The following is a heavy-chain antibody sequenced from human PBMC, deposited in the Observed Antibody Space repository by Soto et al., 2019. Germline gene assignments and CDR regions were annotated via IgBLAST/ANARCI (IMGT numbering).Heavy chain of an antibody. CDR1: GGTFNSYA. Sequence: SVKVSCKASGGTFNSYAISWVRQAPGQGLEWMGGIIPIFGTANYAQKFQGRVTITADKSTSTAYMELRSLRSEDRAVYYCARVYYYDSSGYSYYYGMDVCGQVPTVTVSS. D-gene: IGHD3-22*01. CDR2: IIPIFGTA. CDR3: ARVYYYDSSGYSYYYGMDV. J-gene: IGHJ6*02. V-gene: IGHV1-69*06.